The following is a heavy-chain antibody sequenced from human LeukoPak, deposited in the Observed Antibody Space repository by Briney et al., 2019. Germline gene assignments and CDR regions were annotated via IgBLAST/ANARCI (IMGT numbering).Heavy chain of an antibody. V-gene: IGHV1-46*01. CDR1: GYTFTSYY. Sequence: ASVKVSCKTSGYTFTSYYMHWVRQAPGQGLEWMGIINPSGGSTSYAQKFQGRITMTRDTSTSTVYMELSSLGSEDTAVYYCTRGLGLDDYWGQGTLVTVSS. D-gene: IGHD7-27*01. J-gene: IGHJ4*02. CDR3: TRGLGLDDY. CDR2: INPSGGST.